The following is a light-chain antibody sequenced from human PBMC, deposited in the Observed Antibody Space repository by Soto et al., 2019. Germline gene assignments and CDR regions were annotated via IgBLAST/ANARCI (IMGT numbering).Light chain of an antibody. J-gene: IGKJ1*01. V-gene: IGKV3-15*01. CDR3: QQYNNWPWT. CDR2: GAS. Sequence: EIVMTQSPATLSVSPGGRATLSCRASQSISDTLAWYQQKPVQAPRRLIYGASTRAPGFPARFSGSGSGTDFTLTISSLQSEDFAVYDCQQYNNWPWTFGQGTKVEIK. CDR1: QSISDT.